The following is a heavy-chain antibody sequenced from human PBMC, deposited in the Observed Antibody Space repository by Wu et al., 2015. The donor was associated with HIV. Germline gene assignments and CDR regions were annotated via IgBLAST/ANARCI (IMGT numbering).Heavy chain of an antibody. D-gene: IGHD3-22*01. CDR2: ITPIFQTA. CDR1: GGTFSSYA. Sequence: QVQLVQSGAEVKKPGSSVKVSCKGSGGTFSSYAISWVRQAPGQGLEWMGGITPIFQTAKYAQKFQGRVTITRDESTSTAYMELSSLRSEDTAVYYCARAGILGDSSGYTRYGAFDIWGQGTMVTVSS. V-gene: IGHV1-69*05. J-gene: IGHJ3*02. CDR3: ARAGILGDSSGYTRYGAFDI.